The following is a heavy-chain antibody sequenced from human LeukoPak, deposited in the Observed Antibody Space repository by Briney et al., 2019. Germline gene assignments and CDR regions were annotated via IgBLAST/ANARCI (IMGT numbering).Heavy chain of an antibody. Sequence: SETLSLTCTVSGGSISSYQWSWIRQPPGKGLEWIGNIYYSGSANYNPSLKSRVTISVDTSKNQFSLKLSPVTAADTAVYYCARSSGDYYMDVWGKGTTVTISS. CDR2: IYYSGSA. CDR1: GGSISSYQ. J-gene: IGHJ6*03. V-gene: IGHV4-59*01. D-gene: IGHD1-26*01. CDR3: ARSSGDYYMDV.